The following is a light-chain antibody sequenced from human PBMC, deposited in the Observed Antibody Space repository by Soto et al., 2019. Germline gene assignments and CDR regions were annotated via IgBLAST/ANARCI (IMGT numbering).Light chain of an antibody. V-gene: IGKV2-30*01. CDR2: KAS. J-gene: IGKJ1*01. Sequence: DVVMTQSPLSLPVTLGQPASISCRSSRSLVYSDGNAYLNWFQQRPGQSPRRLIYKASNRDSGVTDRFSGSGSGTDFTLQISRVEAEDVGVYYCMQATPWPPTFGRGTRVEIK. CDR1: RSLVYSDGNAY. CDR3: MQATPWPPT.